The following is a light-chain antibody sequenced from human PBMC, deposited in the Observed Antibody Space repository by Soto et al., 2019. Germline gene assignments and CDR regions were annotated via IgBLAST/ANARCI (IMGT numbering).Light chain of an antibody. CDR1: SSDVGGYDY. V-gene: IGLV2-14*01. CDR3: SSYTTANTYV. J-gene: IGLJ1*01. Sequence: QSALTQPPSVSGSPGQSVTISCTGTSSDVGGYDYVSWYQQRPGKAPKLMIYEVSNRPSGVSNRFSGSKSGNTASLTISGLQAEDEADYYCSSYTTANTYVFGTGTKLTVL. CDR2: EVS.